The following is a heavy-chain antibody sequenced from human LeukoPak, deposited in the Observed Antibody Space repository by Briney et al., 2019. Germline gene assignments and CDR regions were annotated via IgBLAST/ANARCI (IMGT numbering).Heavy chain of an antibody. V-gene: IGHV3-30*18. Sequence: GGSLRLSCAASGFTFSNYGMHWVRQTPGKGLEWVALISSDGSKNIYADSVKGRFTISRDNSKNTVYLQMNSLRAEDTAVYYCVKGLVQTSMSYSVDYWGQGALVTVSS. CDR1: GFTFSNYG. J-gene: IGHJ4*02. CDR2: ISSDGSKN. CDR3: VKGLVQTSMSYSVDY. D-gene: IGHD1-1*01.